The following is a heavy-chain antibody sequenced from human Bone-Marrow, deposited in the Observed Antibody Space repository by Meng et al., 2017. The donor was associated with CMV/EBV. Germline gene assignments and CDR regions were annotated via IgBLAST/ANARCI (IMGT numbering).Heavy chain of an antibody. CDR1: GGSISSYY. CDR2: IYYSGST. Sequence: SETLSLTCTVSGGSISSYYWSWIRQPPGKGLEWIGYIYYSGSTNYNPSLKSRVTISVDTSKTQFSLKLSSVTAADTAVYYCARDRQRIEYYDFWSGYHPSWFDPWGQGTLVTVSS. CDR3: ARDRQRIEYYDFWSGYHPSWFDP. J-gene: IGHJ5*02. D-gene: IGHD3-3*01. V-gene: IGHV4-59*01.